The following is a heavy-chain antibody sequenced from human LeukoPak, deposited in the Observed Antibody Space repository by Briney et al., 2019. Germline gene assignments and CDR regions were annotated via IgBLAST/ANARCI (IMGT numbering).Heavy chain of an antibody. Sequence: ASVKVSCKASGGTFSSYAISWVRQAPGQGLEWMGGIIPIFGTANYAQKFQGRVTITTDESTSTAYMELSSLRSEDTAVYYCARGKGGDGYNSYYFDYWGQGTLVTVSS. V-gene: IGHV1-69*05. J-gene: IGHJ4*02. CDR2: IIPIFGTA. CDR1: GGTFSSYA. CDR3: ARGKGGDGYNSYYFDY. D-gene: IGHD5-24*01.